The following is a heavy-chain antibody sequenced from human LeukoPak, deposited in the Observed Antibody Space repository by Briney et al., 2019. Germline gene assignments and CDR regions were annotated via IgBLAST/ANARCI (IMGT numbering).Heavy chain of an antibody. D-gene: IGHD2-2*01. CDR2: ISSSGSTI. Sequence: GGSLRLSCAASGFTLSDYYMSWIRQAPGKGLEWVSYISSSGSTIYYADSVKGRFTISRDNAKNSLYLQMNSLRAEDTAVYYCATDSVYCSSTSCSQYYFDYWGQGTLVTVSS. CDR1: GFTLSDYY. CDR3: ATDSVYCSSTSCSQYYFDY. V-gene: IGHV3-11*04. J-gene: IGHJ4*02.